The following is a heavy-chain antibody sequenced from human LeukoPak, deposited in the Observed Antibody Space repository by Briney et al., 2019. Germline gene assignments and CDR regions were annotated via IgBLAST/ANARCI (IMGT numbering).Heavy chain of an antibody. V-gene: IGHV3-21*01. CDR1: GFTFSSYS. CDR3: ARDAMATRYYFDY. CDR2: ISSSSSYI. D-gene: IGHD5-18*01. J-gene: IGHJ4*02. Sequence: GGSLRLYCAASGFTFSSYSMNWVRQAPGKGLEWVSSISSSSSYIYYADSVKGRFTISRDNAKNSLYLQMNSLRAEDTAVYYCARDAMATRYYFDYWGQGTLVTVSS.